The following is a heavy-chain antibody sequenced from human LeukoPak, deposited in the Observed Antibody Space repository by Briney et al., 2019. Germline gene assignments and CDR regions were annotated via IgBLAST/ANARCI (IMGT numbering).Heavy chain of an antibody. CDR2: IYTSGST. CDR1: GGSVSGYY. CDR3: ARVRNGRVSHYYYYYMDV. Sequence: PSETLSLTCTVSGGSVSGYYWSWIRQPAGKGLEWIGRIYTSGSTNYNPSLKSRVTMSVDTSKNQFSLKLSSVTAADTAVYYCARVRNGRVSHYYYYYMDVWGKGTTVTVSS. J-gene: IGHJ6*03. D-gene: IGHD6-6*01. V-gene: IGHV4-4*07.